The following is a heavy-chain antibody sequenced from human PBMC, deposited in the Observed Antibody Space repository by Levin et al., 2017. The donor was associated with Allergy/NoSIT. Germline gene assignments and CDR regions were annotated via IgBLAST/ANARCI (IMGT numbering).Heavy chain of an antibody. D-gene: IGHD2-15*01. CDR2: ISGSGGTT. CDR3: TRDHRGGGTGYSDY. CDR1: GFTFSSYA. J-gene: IGHJ4*02. Sequence: GASVKVSCAASGFTFSSYAMSWVRQAPGKGLEWVSAISGSGGTTYYADSVKGRFTISRDNSKNTLYLQMNSLRAEDTAVYYCTRDHRGGGTGYSDYWGQGTLVTVSS. V-gene: IGHV3-23*01.